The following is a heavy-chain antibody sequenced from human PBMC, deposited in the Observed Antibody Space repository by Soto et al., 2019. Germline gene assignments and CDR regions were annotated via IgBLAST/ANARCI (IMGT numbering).Heavy chain of an antibody. J-gene: IGHJ6*02. CDR3: ARVPSPFDYYYAMDV. V-gene: IGHV4-30-4*01. CDR2: IFSSGTT. D-gene: IGHD3-16*01. CDR1: GDSISSGNKY. Sequence: SETLSLTCTVSGDSISSGNKYWSWIRQPPGKGLEWIGYIFSSGTTYYNPSLKSRLTMSLDASQNQFSLKLNSLTDADTAVYFCARVPSPFDYYYAMDVWGQGTTVTSP.